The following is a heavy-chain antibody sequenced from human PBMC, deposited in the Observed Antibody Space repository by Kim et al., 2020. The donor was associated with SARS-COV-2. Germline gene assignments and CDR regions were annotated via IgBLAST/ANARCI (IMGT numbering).Heavy chain of an antibody. CDR2: IYYSGST. J-gene: IGHJ4*02. CDR1: GGSISSGGYY. Sequence: SETLSLTCTVSGGSISSGGYYWSWIRPRPGKGLVGNGYIYYSGSTYYNLYRKSRVTISVDTSKNQLSLKLISAAAADTAVYYWARVLTFGGVIAIAYYFDYWGKGTLVTVSS. CDR3: ARVLTFGGVIAIAYYFDY. V-gene: IGHV4-31*03. D-gene: IGHD3-16*02.